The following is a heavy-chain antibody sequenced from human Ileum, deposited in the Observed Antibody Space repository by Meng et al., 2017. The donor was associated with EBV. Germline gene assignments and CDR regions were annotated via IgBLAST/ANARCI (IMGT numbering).Heavy chain of an antibody. CDR2: IIPALGTP. V-gene: IGHV1-69*06. CDR3: ARGTGADY. CDR1: GSTFSVYG. Sequence: QLQLVQSGPEVKNPGSSVKVSCKSSGSTFSVYGISWVRQAPGQGLEWMGGIIPALGTPKYARKFQDRLTIIADKSTSTGYMELHSLTSNDTAVYFCARGTGADYWGQGTLVTVSS. D-gene: IGHD3-10*01. J-gene: IGHJ4*02.